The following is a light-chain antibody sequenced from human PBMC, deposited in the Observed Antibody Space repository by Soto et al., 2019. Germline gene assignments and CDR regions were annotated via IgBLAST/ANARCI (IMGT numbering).Light chain of an antibody. Sequence: EIVLTQSPGTLSLPAGERATLSCRASQSVSSNYLAWYQQKPGQAPTVLIYGASSRATGIPDRFSGSGSGTDFTLTISRLEPEDFAVYYCQQYDTSPTFGQGTKVDIK. V-gene: IGKV3-20*01. CDR3: QQYDTSPT. CDR2: GAS. CDR1: QSVSSNY. J-gene: IGKJ1*01.